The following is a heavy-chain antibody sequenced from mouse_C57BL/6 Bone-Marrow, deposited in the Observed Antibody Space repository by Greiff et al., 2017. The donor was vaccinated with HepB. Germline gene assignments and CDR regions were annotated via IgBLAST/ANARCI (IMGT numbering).Heavy chain of an antibody. CDR1: GFTFSDYY. J-gene: IGHJ4*01. Sequence: EVQLQESEGGLVQPGSSMKLSCTASGFTFSDYYMAWVRQVPEKGLEWVANINYDGSSTYYLDSLKSRFIISRDNAKNILYLQMSSLKSEDTATYYCARDLRYYYAMDYWGQGTSVTVSS. D-gene: IGHD1-1*01. CDR3: ARDLRYYYAMDY. CDR2: INYDGSST. V-gene: IGHV5-16*01.